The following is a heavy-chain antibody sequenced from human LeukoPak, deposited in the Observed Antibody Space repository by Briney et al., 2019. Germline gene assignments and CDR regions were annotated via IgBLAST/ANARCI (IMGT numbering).Heavy chain of an antibody. CDR2: INPNSGGT. CDR3: ARTDYQLPPYYYGMDV. Sequence: ASVKVSCKASGYTFTGYYMHWVRRAPGQGLEWMGWINPNSGGTNYAQKFQGRVTMTRDTSISTAYMELSRLRSDDTAVYYCARTDYQLPPYYYGMDVWGQGTTVTVSS. CDR1: GYTFTGYY. J-gene: IGHJ6*02. V-gene: IGHV1-2*02. D-gene: IGHD2-2*01.